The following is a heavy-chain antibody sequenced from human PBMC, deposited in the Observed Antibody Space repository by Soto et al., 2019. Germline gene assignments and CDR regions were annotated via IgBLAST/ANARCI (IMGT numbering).Heavy chain of an antibody. J-gene: IGHJ4*02. D-gene: IGHD4-17*01. CDR1: GFTFSTYA. CDR3: AKLPTVFTPLDY. V-gene: IGHV3-48*02. Sequence: GGSLRLSCAASGFTFSTYAMNWVRQAPGKGLECVSYISSDGSTIYYADSVKGRFTISRDNAKNSLYLQMNSLRDEDTAVYYCAKLPTVFTPLDYWGQGTLVTVSS. CDR2: ISSDGSTI.